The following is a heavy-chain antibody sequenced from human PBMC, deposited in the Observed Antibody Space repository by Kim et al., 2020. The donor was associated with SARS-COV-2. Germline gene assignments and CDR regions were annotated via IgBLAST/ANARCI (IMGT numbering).Heavy chain of an antibody. V-gene: IGHV5-51*01. Sequence: GESLKISCKGSGYNFATYWVGWVRQLPGKGLESMGIIYPGDSNTRYSPSFQGHVTISADKSISTAFLQWSSLKASDTAMYYCARQGPSGNYDAFDIWGQGTMVTVSS. D-gene: IGHD1-26*01. CDR2: IYPGDSNT. J-gene: IGHJ3*02. CDR1: GYNFATYW. CDR3: ARQGPSGNYDAFDI.